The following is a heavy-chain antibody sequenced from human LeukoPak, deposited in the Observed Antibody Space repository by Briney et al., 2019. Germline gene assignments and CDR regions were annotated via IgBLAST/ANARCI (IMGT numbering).Heavy chain of an antibody. CDR2: ISSSSGYI. CDR3: ARGPDYYGSGSYY. J-gene: IGHJ4*02. D-gene: IGHD3-10*01. V-gene: IGHV3-21*01. CDR1: GFTFSTYS. Sequence: GGSLRLSCAASGFTFSTYSMNWVRQAPGKGLEWVSSISSSSGYIYYADSVQGRFTISRDNAKNSLYLQMNSLRAEDTAVYYCARGPDYYGSGSYYWGQGTLVTVSS.